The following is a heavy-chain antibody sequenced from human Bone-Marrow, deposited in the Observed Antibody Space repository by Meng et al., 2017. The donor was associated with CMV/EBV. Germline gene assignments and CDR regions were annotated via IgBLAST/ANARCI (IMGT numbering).Heavy chain of an antibody. CDR1: GFTFGDYA. CDR3: ARDSAAWGGMDV. CDR2: IKQDGSEK. V-gene: IGHV3-7*01. Sequence: GGSLRLSCTASGFTFGDYAMSWVRQAPGKGLEWVANIKQDGSEKYYVDSVKGRFTISRDNAKNSLYLQMNSLRAEDTAVYYCARDSAAWGGMDVWGQGTTVTVSS. D-gene: IGHD6-13*01. J-gene: IGHJ6*02.